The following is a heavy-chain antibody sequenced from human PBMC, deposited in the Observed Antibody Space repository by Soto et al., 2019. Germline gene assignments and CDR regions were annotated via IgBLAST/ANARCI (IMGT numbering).Heavy chain of an antibody. Sequence: GGSLRLSCAASGFTFRSYTMDWVRQAPGKGLEWVSSISSSSSDIYYADSVKGRFTVSRDNAKNSLYLQMNSLRAEDTAVYYCASLVAAPSSFSSYYYSMDVWGQGTTVTVSS. CDR2: ISSSSSDI. CDR3: ASLVAAPSSFSSYYYSMDV. J-gene: IGHJ6*02. D-gene: IGHD6-6*01. CDR1: GFTFRSYT. V-gene: IGHV3-21*01.